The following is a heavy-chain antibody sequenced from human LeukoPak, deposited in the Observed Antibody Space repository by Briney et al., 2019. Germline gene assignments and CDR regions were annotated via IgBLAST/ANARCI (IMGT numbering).Heavy chain of an antibody. CDR1: GFTFSSYA. J-gene: IGHJ5*02. CDR2: ISGSGGST. D-gene: IGHD3-22*01. V-gene: IGHV3-23*01. CDR3: AKDITYYYDSSGYNWFDP. Sequence: PGGSLRLPCAASGFTFSSYAMSWVRQAPGKGLEWVSAISGSGGSTYYADSVKGRFTISRDNSKNTLYLQMNSLRAEDTAVYYCAKDITYYYDSSGYNWFDPWGQGTLVTVSS.